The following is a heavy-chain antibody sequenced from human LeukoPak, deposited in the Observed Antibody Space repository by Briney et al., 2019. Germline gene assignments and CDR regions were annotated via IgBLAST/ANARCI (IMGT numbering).Heavy chain of an antibody. D-gene: IGHD1-7*01. Sequence: PGASVKVSCKASGYTFTSYYMHWVRQAPGQGLEWMGGIIPIFGTANYAQKFQGRVTITADESTSTAYMELSSLRSEDTAVYYCATQPMNWNYGPGAFDIWGQGTMVTVSS. V-gene: IGHV1-69*13. CDR3: ATQPMNWNYGPGAFDI. J-gene: IGHJ3*02. CDR1: GYTFTSYY. CDR2: IIPIFGTA.